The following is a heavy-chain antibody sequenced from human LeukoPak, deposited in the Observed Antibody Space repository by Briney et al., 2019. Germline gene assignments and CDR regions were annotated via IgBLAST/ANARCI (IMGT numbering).Heavy chain of an antibody. CDR2: IYYSGST. Sequence: PSETLSLTCTVSGGXISSYYCSWIRQPPGKGLEWIGYIYYSGSTNYNPSLKSRVTISVDTSKNQFSLKLSSVTAADTAVYYCARGARGNLWLGYWGQGTLVTVSS. CDR3: ARGARGNLWLGY. CDR1: GGXISSYY. V-gene: IGHV4-59*01. D-gene: IGHD2/OR15-2a*01. J-gene: IGHJ4*02.